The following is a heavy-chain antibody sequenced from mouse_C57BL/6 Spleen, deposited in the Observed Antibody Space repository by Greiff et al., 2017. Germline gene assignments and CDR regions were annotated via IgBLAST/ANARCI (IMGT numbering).Heavy chain of an antibody. D-gene: IGHD4-1*01. CDR2: IYPGDGDT. Sequence: VKLQQSGPELVKPGASVKISCKASGYAFSSSWMNWVKQRPGKGLEWIGRIYPGDGDTNYNGKFKGKATLTADKSSSTAYMQLSSLTSEDSAVYFCARRAGTGYYFDYWGQGTTLTVSS. V-gene: IGHV1-82*01. J-gene: IGHJ2*01. CDR3: ARRAGTGYYFDY. CDR1: GYAFSSSW.